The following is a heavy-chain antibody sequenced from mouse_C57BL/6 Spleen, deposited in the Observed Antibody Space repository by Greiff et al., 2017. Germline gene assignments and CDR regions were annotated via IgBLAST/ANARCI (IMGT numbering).Heavy chain of an antibody. D-gene: IGHD1-1*02. CDR2: INPSTGGT. CDR1: GYSFTGYY. V-gene: IGHV1-42*01. J-gene: IGHJ2*01. CDR3: ARGRTMAHYFDY. Sequence: VQLQQSGPELVKPGASVKISCKASGYSFTGYYMNWVKQSPEKSLEWIGEINPSTGGTTYNQKFKAKATLTVDKSSSTAYMQLKSLTSEDSAVYYCARGRTMAHYFDYWGQGTTLTVSS.